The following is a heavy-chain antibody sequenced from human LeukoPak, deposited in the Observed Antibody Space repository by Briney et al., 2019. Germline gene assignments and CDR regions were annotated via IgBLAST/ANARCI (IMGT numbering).Heavy chain of an antibody. D-gene: IGHD6-19*01. V-gene: IGHV3-74*01. CDR3: ARERVAGFDY. CDR1: GFTFSSYW. CDR2: INSDGAST. Sequence: PGGSLRLPCAASGFTFSSYWMHWVRQAPGKGLVWVSRINSDGASTTYADSVKGRFTISRDNAKNTLYLQMNSLRAEDTAVYYCARERVAGFDYWGQGTLVTVSS. J-gene: IGHJ4*02.